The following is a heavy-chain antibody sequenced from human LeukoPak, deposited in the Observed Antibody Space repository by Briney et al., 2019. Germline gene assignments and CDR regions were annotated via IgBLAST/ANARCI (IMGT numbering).Heavy chain of an antibody. V-gene: IGHV4-61*01. D-gene: IGHD6-19*01. CDR2: IYYSGST. Sequence: SETLSLTCTVSGGSVSSGSYYWSWIRQPPGKGLERIRYIYYSGSTNYNPSLKSRVTISVDTSKNQFSLKLSSVTAADTAVYYCARSGRAVAGTYYWGQGTLVTVSS. J-gene: IGHJ4*02. CDR1: GGSVSSGSYY. CDR3: ARSGRAVAGTYY.